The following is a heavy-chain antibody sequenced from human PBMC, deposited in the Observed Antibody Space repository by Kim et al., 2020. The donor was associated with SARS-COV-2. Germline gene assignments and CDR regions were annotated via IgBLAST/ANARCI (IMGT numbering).Heavy chain of an antibody. D-gene: IGHD6-6*01. Sequence: SETLSLTCTVSGGSISSYYWSWIRQSPGKGLEWIGNTYYSGSTKYNPSLKSRVTILVDTAKNQISLKLSSVTAADTAVYYCVRGSPSKTAAPDNWGKGTLVTVSS. CDR3: VRGSPSKTAAPDN. V-gene: IGHV4-59*13. J-gene: IGHJ4*02. CDR1: GGSISSYY. CDR2: TYYSGST.